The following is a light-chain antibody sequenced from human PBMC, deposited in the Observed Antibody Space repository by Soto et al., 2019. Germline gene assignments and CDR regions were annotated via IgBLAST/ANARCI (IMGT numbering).Light chain of an antibody. CDR2: AAS. J-gene: IGKJ3*01. CDR3: LQGGT. Sequence: DIQLTQSPSFLSASVGDRVTITCRASQGISSYLAWYQQKPGKAPKLLIYAASTLQSGFPSRFSGSGSGTEFTLAMSSLQREDFATYYGLQGGTFGPRTKVEI. V-gene: IGKV1-9*01. CDR1: QGISSY.